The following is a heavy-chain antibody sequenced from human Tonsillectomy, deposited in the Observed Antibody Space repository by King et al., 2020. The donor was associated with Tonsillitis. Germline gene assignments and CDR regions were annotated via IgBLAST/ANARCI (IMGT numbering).Heavy chain of an antibody. CDR1: GFTFSSYW. J-gene: IGHJ4*02. CDR3: ARGLYGNSVGFDS. D-gene: IGHD4-17*01. CDR2: INSDDSTP. V-gene: IGHV3-74*01. Sequence: VQLVESGGGLVQPGGSLRLSCAASGFTFSSYWMHWVRQAPGKGLVWVPYINSDDSTPTYTDSVKGRFTISRDNAKNTLYLQMNSLRAEDTAVYYCARGLYGNSVGFDSWGQGTLVTVSS.